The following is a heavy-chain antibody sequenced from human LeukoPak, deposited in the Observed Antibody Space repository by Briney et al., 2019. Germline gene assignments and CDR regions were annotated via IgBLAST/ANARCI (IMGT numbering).Heavy chain of an antibody. CDR2: LYYSVSI. J-gene: IGHJ6*03. CDR1: MAPFRCSRPF. CDR3: ARLVEVGFGQLLGRYMDV. D-gene: IGHD5-24*01. Sequence: SETLSLTLSVSMAPFRCSRPFLGWVRLPPGNGLQWIWTLYYSVSIYHIGDHHYNPSLQSPVGISVDPSQRQISLNMNSVTAADTGVYYCARLVEVGFGQLLGRYMDVWGKGTTV. V-gene: IGHV4-39*01.